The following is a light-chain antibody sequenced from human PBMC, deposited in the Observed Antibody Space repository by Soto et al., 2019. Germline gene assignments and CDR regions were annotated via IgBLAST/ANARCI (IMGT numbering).Light chain of an antibody. Sequence: QSALTQPASVSGSPGQSITISCTGTSRDVGAYNYVSWYQQHPGKAPKLMIYDVNDRPSGVSNRFSGSKSGNTASLTISGLQAEDDADYYCSSYTNSRTLVFGGGTKLTVL. CDR2: DVN. J-gene: IGLJ2*01. CDR1: SRDVGAYNY. V-gene: IGLV2-14*01. CDR3: SSYTNSRTLV.